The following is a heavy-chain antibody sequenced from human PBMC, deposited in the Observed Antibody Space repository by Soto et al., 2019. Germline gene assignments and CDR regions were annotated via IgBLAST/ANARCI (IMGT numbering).Heavy chain of an antibody. CDR3: ATDKVAFDM. Sequence: ASVKVSCKASGYIFTGYYIQWVRQAPGQGLEWMGWINTKTGGTKYAQKFQGRVTMTRDTSINTAYMEVSRLRSDDTAVYYCATDKVAFDMWGQGTMVTVSS. D-gene: IGHD3-9*01. V-gene: IGHV1-2*02. CDR2: INTKTGGT. J-gene: IGHJ3*02. CDR1: GYIFTGYY.